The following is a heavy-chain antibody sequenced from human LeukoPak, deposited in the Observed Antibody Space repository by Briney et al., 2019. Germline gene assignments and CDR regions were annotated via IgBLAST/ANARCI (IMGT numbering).Heavy chain of an antibody. V-gene: IGHV4-59*01. J-gene: IGHJ5*02. CDR1: GGSISSYY. CDR3: ARDRSGGKGWFDP. CDR2: IYYRGST. Sequence: SETLSLTCTVSGGSISSYYWSWIRQPPGKGLEWIGYIYYRGSTNYNPSLKSRVTISVDTSKNQFSLKLSSVTAADTAVYYCARDRSGGKGWFDPWGQGTLVTVS. D-gene: IGHD2-15*01.